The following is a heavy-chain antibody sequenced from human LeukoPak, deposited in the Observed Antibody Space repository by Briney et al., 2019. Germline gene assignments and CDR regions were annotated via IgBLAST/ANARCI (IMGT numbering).Heavy chain of an antibody. D-gene: IGHD4-23*01. J-gene: IGHJ4*02. Sequence: PSETLSLTCTVSGDSISSHYWSWIRQHPGKGLEWIGYIYYSGSTYYNPSLKSRVTISVDTSKNQFSLKLSSVTAADTAVYYCAKESGGNSNWGQGTLVTVSS. V-gene: IGHV4-59*06. CDR1: GDSISSHY. CDR3: AKESGGNSN. CDR2: IYYSGST.